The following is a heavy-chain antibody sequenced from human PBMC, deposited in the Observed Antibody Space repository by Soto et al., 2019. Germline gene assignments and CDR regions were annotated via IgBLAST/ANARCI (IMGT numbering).Heavy chain of an antibody. CDR1: GGSFSGDS. Sequence: QVQLQQWGAGLLKPSETLSLTCAVYGGSFSGDSWSWIRKPPGTGLEWIGEINHSGSTNYNPSLKSRVTISVAKSQLPFSLKLSSVTAADVDVYYCASASSGDRKGLDDWGQGTLVTVSS. D-gene: IGHD6-19*01. CDR3: ASASSGDRKGLDD. CDR2: INHSGST. J-gene: IGHJ4*02. V-gene: IGHV4-34*01.